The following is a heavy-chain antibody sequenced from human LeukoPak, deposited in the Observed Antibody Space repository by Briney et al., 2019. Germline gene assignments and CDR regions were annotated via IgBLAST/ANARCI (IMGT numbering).Heavy chain of an antibody. D-gene: IGHD3-22*01. CDR1: GFTISSYS. Sequence: PGGSLRLSCAASGFTISSYSMHWVRQAPGKGLEWVAFIWYDGSKTYYADSVKGRFTISRDNPKDTLYLQVNSLRAEDTAVYYCARQAYSSGYYFPFDYWGQGTLVTVSS. V-gene: IGHV3-33*08. CDR3: ARQAYSSGYYFPFDY. J-gene: IGHJ4*02. CDR2: IWYDGSKT.